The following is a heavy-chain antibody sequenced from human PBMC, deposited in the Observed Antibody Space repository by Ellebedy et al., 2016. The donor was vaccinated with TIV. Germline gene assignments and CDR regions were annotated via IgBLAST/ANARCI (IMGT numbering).Heavy chain of an antibody. J-gene: IGHJ4*02. V-gene: IGHV3-21*01. CDR1: GFTFSNYN. CDR3: ARGLITPDS. CDR2: IRSTSSEK. D-gene: IGHD3-16*01. Sequence: GESLKISCVTSGFTFSNYNMNWVRQLPGKGLEWVSSIRSTSSEKYYAESVKGRFTLSRYKSQNSLFLQMNSLRVEYTAVYYCARGLITPDSWGQGTLVIVSS.